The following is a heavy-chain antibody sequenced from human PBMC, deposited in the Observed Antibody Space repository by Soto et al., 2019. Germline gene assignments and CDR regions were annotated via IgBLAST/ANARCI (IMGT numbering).Heavy chain of an antibody. CDR2: INHSGST. J-gene: IGHJ4*02. CDR3: ASQGY. Sequence: QVQLQQWGAGLLKPSETLSLTCAVYGGSFGGYYWSWIRQPPGKGLEWIGEINHSGSTNYNPSLKSRVTISVDTSKNQFSLKLSSVTAADTAVYYCASQGYWGQRTMVTVSS. V-gene: IGHV4-34*01. CDR1: GGSFGGYY.